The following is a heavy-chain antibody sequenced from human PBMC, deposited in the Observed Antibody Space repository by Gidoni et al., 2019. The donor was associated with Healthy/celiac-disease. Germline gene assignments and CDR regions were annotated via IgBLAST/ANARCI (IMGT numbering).Heavy chain of an antibody. J-gene: IGHJ4*02. CDR2: SIPIVGTA. D-gene: IGHD6-13*01. CDR1: GVTFRSYA. CDR3: ARRAAAGTGGLDY. Sequence: QVQLVQSAAAVKKPRSSVTVSCKASGVTFRSYAFSWVRQAPGQGLAWMGGSIPIVGTANYEQKFKGRVTITADESTSKAYMELSSLRSEDTAVYYCARRAAAGTGGLDYWGQGTLVTVSS. V-gene: IGHV1-69*01.